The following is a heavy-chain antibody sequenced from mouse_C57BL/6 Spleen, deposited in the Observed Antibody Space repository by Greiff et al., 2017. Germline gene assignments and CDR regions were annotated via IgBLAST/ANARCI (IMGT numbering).Heavy chain of an antibody. CDR1: GFTFSSYA. D-gene: IGHD6-2*01. Sequence: DVKLQESGEGLVKPGGSLKLSCAASGFTFSSYAMSWVRQTPEKRLEWVAYISSGGDYIYYADTVKGRFTISRDNARNTLYLQMSSLKSEDTAMYYWTRVSNPNWYFDVWGTGTTVTVSS. CDR3: TRVSNPNWYFDV. J-gene: IGHJ1*03. V-gene: IGHV5-9-1*02. CDR2: ISSGGDYI.